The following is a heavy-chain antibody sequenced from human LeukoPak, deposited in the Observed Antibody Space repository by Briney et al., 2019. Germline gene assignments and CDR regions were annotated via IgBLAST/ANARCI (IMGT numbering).Heavy chain of an antibody. J-gene: IGHJ4*02. CDR3: AREARGLAYFDY. Sequence: GGSLRLSCSASGFTFSTYAVDWVRQAPGKGLEYVSAISSNGGSTYYADSVRGRFTISRDNAKNTLYLQMNSLRDEDTAVYYCAREARGLAYFDYWGQGTLVTVSS. CDR2: ISSNGGST. D-gene: IGHD3-10*01. CDR1: GFTFSTYA. V-gene: IGHV3-64*04.